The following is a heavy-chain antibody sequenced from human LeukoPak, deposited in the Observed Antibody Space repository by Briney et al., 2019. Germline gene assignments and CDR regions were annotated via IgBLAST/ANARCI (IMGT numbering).Heavy chain of an antibody. CDR3: AGLHFAAAEEFDP. V-gene: IGHV4-59*08. D-gene: IGHD6-13*01. CDR1: GGSLSGHW. CDR2: IYYSGNT. J-gene: IGHJ5*02. Sequence: KASETLSLTCTVSGGSLSGHWWSWIRQPPGKGLEWIGYIYYSGNTNYNPSLNTRVTISVDTSKNQFSLNLRSVTAADTAVYYCAGLHFAAAEEFDPWGQGTLVTVSS.